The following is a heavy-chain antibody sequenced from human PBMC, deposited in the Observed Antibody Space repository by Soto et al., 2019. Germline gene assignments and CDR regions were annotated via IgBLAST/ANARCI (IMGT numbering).Heavy chain of an antibody. D-gene: IGHD2-2*01. CDR3: AKDYSGGGSSTSLGHY. CDR1: GFTFSSYA. CDR2: ISGSGGST. J-gene: IGHJ4*02. Sequence: EVQLLESGGGLVQPGGSLRLSCAASGFTFSSYAMSWVRQAPGKGLEWVSAISGSGGSTNYADSVRGRFTISRDNSKNTLYLQMNSLRAEDTAVYYCAKDYSGGGSSTSLGHYWGQGTLVTVSS. V-gene: IGHV3-23*01.